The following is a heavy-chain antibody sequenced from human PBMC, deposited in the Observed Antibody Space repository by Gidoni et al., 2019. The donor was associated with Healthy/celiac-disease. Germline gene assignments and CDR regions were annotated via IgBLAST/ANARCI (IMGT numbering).Heavy chain of an antibody. J-gene: IGHJ4*02. CDR1: GFTFDAYA. D-gene: IGHD3-22*01. CDR3: AKDRDYYDSSGYVFDY. Sequence: EVQLVESGGGLVQPGRSLSLSCAASGFTFDAYAMHWVRQAPGKGLEWVSGISWNSGSIGYADSVKGRFTISRDNAKNSLYLQMNSLRAEDTALYYCAKDRDYYDSSGYVFDYWGQGTLVTVSS. V-gene: IGHV3-9*01. CDR2: ISWNSGSI.